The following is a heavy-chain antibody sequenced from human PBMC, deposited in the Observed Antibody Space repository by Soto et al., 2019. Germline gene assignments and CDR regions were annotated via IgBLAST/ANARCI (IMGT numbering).Heavy chain of an antibody. V-gene: IGHV4-39*01. Sequence: QLQLQESGPGLVKPSETLSLTCTVSGGSISSSSYYWGWIRQPPGKGLEWIGSIYYSGSTYYNPSLESRVTITVDTSKNQFSLKLSSVTAADTAVYYCARLGCSGGSCYSPPYYYYYYMDVWGKGTTVTVSS. CDR2: IYYSGST. J-gene: IGHJ6*03. CDR1: GGSISSSSYY. CDR3: ARLGCSGGSCYSPPYYYYYYMDV. D-gene: IGHD2-15*01.